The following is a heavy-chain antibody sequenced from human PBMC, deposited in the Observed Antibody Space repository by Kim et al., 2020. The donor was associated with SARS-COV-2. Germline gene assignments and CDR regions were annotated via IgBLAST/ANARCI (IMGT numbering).Heavy chain of an antibody. J-gene: IGHJ4*02. CDR1: GLTFSNYG. Sequence: GGSLRLSCVASGLTFSNYGMHWVRQAPGKGLEWLAGISYDGSSEYYADSVKGRFTISRDNSKNTLSLQMDSLRAEDTALYYCAKGTITMILVGKPAPFDYWGQGTPVTVSS. D-gene: IGHD3-22*01. CDR3: AKGTITMILVGKPAPFDY. V-gene: IGHV3-30*18. CDR2: ISYDGSSE.